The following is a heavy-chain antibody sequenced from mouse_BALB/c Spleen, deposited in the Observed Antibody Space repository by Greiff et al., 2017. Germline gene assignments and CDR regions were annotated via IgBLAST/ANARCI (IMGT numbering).Heavy chain of an antibody. J-gene: IGHJ3*01. D-gene: IGHD4-1*01. CDR2: ISSGSSTI. CDR1: GFTFSSYT. CDR3: ARWDEWAY. Sequence: EVQLVESGGGLVKPGGSLKLSCAASGFTFSSYTMSWVRQTPEKRLEWVATISSGSSTIYYADTVKGRFTISRDNPKNTLFLQMTSLRSEDTAMYYCARWDEWAYWGQGTLVTVSA. V-gene: IGHV5-9-3*01.